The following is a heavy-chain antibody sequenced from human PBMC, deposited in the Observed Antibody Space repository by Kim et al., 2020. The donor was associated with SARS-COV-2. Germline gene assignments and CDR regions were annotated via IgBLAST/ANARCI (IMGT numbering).Heavy chain of an antibody. J-gene: IGHJ4*02. CDR3: ARAKWSLAIWFGEHLFDY. V-gene: IGHV7-4-1*02. CDR1: GYTFSTYA. CDR2: IDTNTGNP. Sequence: ASVKVSCKASGYTFSTYAMNWVRQVPGQGLQWMGWIDTNTGNPTYAQGFTGRFVFSLDTSVSTAFLQISSLKTEDTAVYYCARAKWSLAIWFGEHLFDYWAQGTLVTVSS. D-gene: IGHD3-10*01.